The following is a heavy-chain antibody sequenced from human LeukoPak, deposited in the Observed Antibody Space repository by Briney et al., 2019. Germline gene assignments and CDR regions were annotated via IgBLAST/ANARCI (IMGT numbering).Heavy chain of an antibody. CDR2: IYTSGST. V-gene: IGHV4-61*02. CDR1: GGSISSGSYY. D-gene: IGHD5-24*01. Sequence: PSQTLSLTCTVSGGSISSGSYYWGWIRQPAGKGLEWIGRIYTSGSTNYNPSLKSRVTISVDTSKNQFSLKLSSVTAADTAVYYCARADSSRDGYRKTIDYWGQGTLVTVSS. CDR3: ARADSSRDGYRKTIDY. J-gene: IGHJ4*02.